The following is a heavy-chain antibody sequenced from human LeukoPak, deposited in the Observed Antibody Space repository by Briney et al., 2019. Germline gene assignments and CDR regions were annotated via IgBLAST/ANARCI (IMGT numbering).Heavy chain of an antibody. CDR1: GFTFSSYA. CDR2: ISGSGGST. Sequence: GASLRLSCAASGFTFSSYAMSWVRQAPGKGLEWVSAISGSGGSTYYADSVKGRSTISRDNSKNTLYLQMNSLRAEDTAVYYCAKSSADLLWFGELSVSGYYGMDVWGQGTTVTVSS. V-gene: IGHV3-23*01. J-gene: IGHJ6*02. CDR3: AKSSADLLWFGELSVSGYYGMDV. D-gene: IGHD3-10*01.